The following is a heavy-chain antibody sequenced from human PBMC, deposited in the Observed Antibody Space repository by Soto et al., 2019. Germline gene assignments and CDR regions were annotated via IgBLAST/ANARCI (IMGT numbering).Heavy chain of an antibody. J-gene: IGHJ5*02. CDR2: ISYDGSNK. Sequence: GSLRLSCAASGFTFSSYAMHWVRQAPGKGLEWVAVISYDGSNKYYADSVKGRFTISRDNSKNTLYLQMNSLRAEDTAVYYCARDERSSWYSSCVSSWGQGTLVTVSS. CDR3: ARDERSSWYSSCVSS. V-gene: IGHV3-30-3*01. D-gene: IGHD6-13*01. CDR1: GFTFSSYA.